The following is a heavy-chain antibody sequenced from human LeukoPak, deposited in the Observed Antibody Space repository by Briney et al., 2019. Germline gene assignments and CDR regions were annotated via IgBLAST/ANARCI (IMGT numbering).Heavy chain of an antibody. CDR1: GGSFSGYY. CDR2: IYYSGST. D-gene: IGHD2-15*01. Sequence: SETLSLTCAVYGGSFSGYYWSWIRQPPGKGLEWIGYIYYSGSTNYNPSLKSRVTISVDTSKNQFSLKLSSVTAADTAVYYCAREYCSGGSCHPGVFDPWGQGTLVTVSS. J-gene: IGHJ5*02. CDR3: AREYCSGGSCHPGVFDP. V-gene: IGHV4-59*01.